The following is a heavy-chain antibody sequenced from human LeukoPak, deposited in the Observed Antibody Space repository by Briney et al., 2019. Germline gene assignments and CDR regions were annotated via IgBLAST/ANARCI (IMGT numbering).Heavy chain of an antibody. CDR1: GYSISSGYQ. J-gene: IGHJ5*02. D-gene: IGHD2-2*01. V-gene: IGHV4-38-2*02. CDR3: ARDPRWLTPDCTSTSCYENYFDP. CDR2: IYHTGSA. Sequence: PSDTLSLTCVVSGYSISSGYQWAWIRQSPGKGLEWIGSIYHTGSAHYNPSLRSRVTISVDTSNNQFSLRLYSVTAADTAVYYCARDPRWLTPDCTSTSCYENYFDPWGQGTLVTVSS.